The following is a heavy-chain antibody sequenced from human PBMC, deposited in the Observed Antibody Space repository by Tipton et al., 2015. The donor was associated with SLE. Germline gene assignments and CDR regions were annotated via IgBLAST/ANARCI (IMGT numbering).Heavy chain of an antibody. CDR1: GFTFSNYW. CDR2: ISSSSSTI. Sequence: SLRLSCAASGFTFSNYWMNWVRQAPGKGLEWVSYISSSSSTIYYADSVKGRFTISRDNAKNSLYLQMNSLRAEDTAVYYCARGFPMVRGVMKVVYFDYWGQGTLVTVSS. CDR3: ARGFPMVRGVMKVVYFDY. D-gene: IGHD3-10*01. J-gene: IGHJ4*02. V-gene: IGHV3-48*01.